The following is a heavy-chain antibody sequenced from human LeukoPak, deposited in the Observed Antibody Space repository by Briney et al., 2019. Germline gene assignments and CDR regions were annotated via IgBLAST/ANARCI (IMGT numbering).Heavy chain of an antibody. J-gene: IGHJ4*02. V-gene: IGHV3-23*01. Sequence: PGGSLRLSCAASGFTVSSNYMSWVRQASGKGLEWGSAISGSGGSTYYADSVKGRFTISRDNSTNTLYLQMNSLRAEDTAVYYCAKWGPPTPEIQLWLENDYWGQGTLVTVSS. D-gene: IGHD5-18*01. CDR3: AKWGPPTPEIQLWLENDY. CDR2: ISGSGGST. CDR1: GFTVSSNY.